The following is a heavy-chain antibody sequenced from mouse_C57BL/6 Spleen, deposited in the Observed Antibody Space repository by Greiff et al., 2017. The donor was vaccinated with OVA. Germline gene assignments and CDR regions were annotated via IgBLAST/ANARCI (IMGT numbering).Heavy chain of an antibody. CDR2: INPNIGGT. Sequence: VQLQQSGPELVKPGASVKIPCKASGYTFTDYNMDWVKQSHGKSLEWIGDINPNIGGTIYNQKFKGKATLTVDKSSSTAYMELRSLTSEDTAVYYCAREGVTGTGPYFDYWGKGTTLTVSS. CDR1: GYTFTDYN. J-gene: IGHJ2*01. CDR3: AREGVTGTGPYFDY. V-gene: IGHV1-18*01. D-gene: IGHD4-1*01.